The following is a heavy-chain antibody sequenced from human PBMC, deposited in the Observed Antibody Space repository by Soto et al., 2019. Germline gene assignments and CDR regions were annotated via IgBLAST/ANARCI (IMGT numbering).Heavy chain of an antibody. Sequence: QVQLVESGGGLVQPGGSLRLSCAASGFTFSDYYMIWIRQAPGKGLEWVSYISSSGNSIYYADSVKGRFTISRDSAKNSLYLQMNSLRAEDTAVYYCARDYSDSSVFFGDYYGMDVWGQGTTVTVSS. CDR1: GFTFSDYY. D-gene: IGHD3-22*01. CDR3: ARDYSDSSVFFGDYYGMDV. V-gene: IGHV3-11*01. CDR2: ISSSGNSI. J-gene: IGHJ6*01.